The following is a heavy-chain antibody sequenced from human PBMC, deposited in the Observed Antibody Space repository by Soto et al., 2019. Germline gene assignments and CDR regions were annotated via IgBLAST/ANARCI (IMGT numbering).Heavy chain of an antibody. J-gene: IGHJ4*02. CDR1: GFTVSSNY. V-gene: IGHV3-53*04. CDR3: TSGTSGSSGLLY. CDR2: IYTDDST. D-gene: IGHD3-22*01. Sequence: EVQLVESGGGLVQPGGSLRLSCAASGFTVSSNYMSWVRQAPGKGLEWLSVIYTDDSTYYADSVKGRFTISRHNSKNTLYLHMNSLRAEDTAVYYCTSGTSGSSGLLYWGQGTLVTVSS.